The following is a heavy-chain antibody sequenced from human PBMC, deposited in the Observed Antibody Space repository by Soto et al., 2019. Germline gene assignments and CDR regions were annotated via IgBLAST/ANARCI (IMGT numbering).Heavy chain of an antibody. D-gene: IGHD3-9*01. CDR3: TTFYDILSRGAFDI. CDR2: ISYDGSNK. CDR1: GFTFSSYG. J-gene: IGHJ3*02. Sequence: GGSLRLSCAASGFTFSSYGMHWVRQAPGKGLEWVAVISYDGSNKYYADSVKGRFTISRDDSKNTLYLQMNSLKTEDTAVYYCTTFYDILSRGAFDIRGQGTMVTVSS. V-gene: IGHV3-30*03.